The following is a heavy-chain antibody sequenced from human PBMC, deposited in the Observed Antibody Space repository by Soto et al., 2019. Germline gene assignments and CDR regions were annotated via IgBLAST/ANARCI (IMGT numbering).Heavy chain of an antibody. CDR1: GFSFSTYS. Sequence: EVQLVESGGGLVQPGGSLRLSCAASGFSFSTYSMNWVRQAPGKGLEWVSYISSRGYNIYYIDSVKGRFTISRDNAKSSLYLQMNSLRDEDTALYYCARGGSSSDNGMDVWGQGTTVTVSS. V-gene: IGHV3-48*02. CDR3: ARGGSSSDNGMDV. J-gene: IGHJ6*02. CDR2: ISSRGYNI. D-gene: IGHD6-6*01.